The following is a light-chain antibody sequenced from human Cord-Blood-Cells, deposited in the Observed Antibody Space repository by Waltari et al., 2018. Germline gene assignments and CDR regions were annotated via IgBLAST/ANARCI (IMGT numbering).Light chain of an antibody. CDR3: CSYAGSSTLV. J-gene: IGLJ3*02. CDR1: SSDVGSYNL. CDR2: EGS. V-gene: IGLV2-23*01. Sequence: QSALTQPASESGSPGQSITISCTGTSSDVGSYNLVSWYQQHPGKAPKLMIYEGSTRPSGVSNRFSGSKSGNTASLTISGLQAEDEADYYCCSYAGSSTLVFGGGTKLTVL.